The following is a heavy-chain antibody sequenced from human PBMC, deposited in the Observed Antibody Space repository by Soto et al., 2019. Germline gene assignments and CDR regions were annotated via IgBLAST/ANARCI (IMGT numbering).Heavy chain of an antibody. CDR1: GFSFSTYS. D-gene: IGHD2-8*02. J-gene: IGHJ3*02. Sequence: GGSLRLSCAASGFSFSTYSMNWVGQAPGKGLEWLSYIITTGCNMFYADSVRGRFTISRDNGKNSVYLQMNSLRDEDTAVYYCARDTGYAFDIWGQGTMVTVSS. V-gene: IGHV3-48*02. CDR3: ARDTGYAFDI. CDR2: IITTGCNM.